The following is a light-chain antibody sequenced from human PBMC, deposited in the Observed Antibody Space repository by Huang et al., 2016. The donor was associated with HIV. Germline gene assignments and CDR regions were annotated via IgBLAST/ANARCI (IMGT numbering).Light chain of an antibody. CDR3: QQLKSYPYT. CDR2: ASS. J-gene: IGKJ2*01. CDR1: QGIRTY. Sequence: IQFTPSPSSLSASVGDRVTITCRASQGIRTYVAWYQQRPGKAPTLLIHASSTVRSGVSERFSGTGSVTDFTLTISNLQVEDFATYYCQQLKSYPYTFGQGTTLGLK. V-gene: IGKV1-9*01.